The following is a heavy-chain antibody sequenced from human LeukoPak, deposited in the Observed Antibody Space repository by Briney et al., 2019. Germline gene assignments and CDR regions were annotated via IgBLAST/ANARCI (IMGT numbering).Heavy chain of an antibody. D-gene: IGHD2-15*01. CDR2: IYTSGST. CDR3: ARDRKCSGGSCYSWFDP. V-gene: IGHV4-61*02. Sequence: PSQTLSLTCTVSGGSISSGSYYWSWIRQPAGKGLEWIGRIYTSGSTNYNPSLKSRAPISVYTSKNQFSLKLSAVTAADTAVYYCARDRKCSGGSCYSWFDPWGQGTLVTVSS. J-gene: IGHJ5*02. CDR1: GGSISSGSYY.